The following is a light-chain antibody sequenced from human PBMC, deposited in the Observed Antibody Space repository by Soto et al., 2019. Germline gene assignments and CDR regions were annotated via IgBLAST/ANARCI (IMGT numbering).Light chain of an antibody. CDR3: SSYIPNNSTYV. CDR2: DVS. CDR1: SSDVGGYNY. J-gene: IGLJ1*01. V-gene: IGLV2-14*03. Sequence: QSALTQPASVSGSPGQSITISCTETSSDVGGYNYVSWYQHHPGKAPKRMIHDVSNRPSGVSNRFSGSKSGNTASLTISGLQAEDEADYYCSSYIPNNSTYVFGTGTKLTVL.